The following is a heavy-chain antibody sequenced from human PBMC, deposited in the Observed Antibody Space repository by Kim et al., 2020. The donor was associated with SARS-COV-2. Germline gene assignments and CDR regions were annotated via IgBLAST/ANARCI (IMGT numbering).Heavy chain of an antibody. J-gene: IGHJ6*02. D-gene: IGHD6-19*01. CDR3: AKDYSGYDYYYGMDV. Sequence: DSVKGRFTISRDNAKNSLYLQMNSLRAEDTALYYCAKDYSGYDYYYGMDVWGQGTTVTVSS. V-gene: IGHV3-9*01.